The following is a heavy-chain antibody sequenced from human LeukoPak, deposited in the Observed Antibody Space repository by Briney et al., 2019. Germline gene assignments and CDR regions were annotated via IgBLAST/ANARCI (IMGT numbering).Heavy chain of an antibody. Sequence: GGSLRFSCEASGFTFSSYEMNFVRQAPGKGLKWVSFISSSGRTITYADSVKGRFVISRDNVNSSLYLQMNSLRVEDTANYCVRQMVITTVTNAFDVWGQGTMVTVTS. CDR1: GFTFSSYE. CDR2: ISSSGRTI. V-gene: IGHV3-48*03. J-gene: IGHJ3*01. D-gene: IGHD4-17*01. CDR3: RQMVITTVTNAFDV.